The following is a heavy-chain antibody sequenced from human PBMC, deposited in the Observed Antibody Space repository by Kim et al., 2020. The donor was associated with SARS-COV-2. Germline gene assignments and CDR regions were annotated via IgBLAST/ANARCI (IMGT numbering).Heavy chain of an antibody. V-gene: IGHV3-30*04. CDR2: ISYDGSNK. CDR1: GFTFSSYA. CDR3: AGGFGGVIVTIDY. D-gene: IGHD3-16*02. Sequence: GGSLRLSCAASGFTFSSYAMHWVRQAPGKGLEWVAVISYDGSNKYYADSVKGRFTISRDNSKNTLYLQMNSLRAEDTAVYYCAGGFGGVIVTIDYWGQGTLVTVSS. J-gene: IGHJ4*02.